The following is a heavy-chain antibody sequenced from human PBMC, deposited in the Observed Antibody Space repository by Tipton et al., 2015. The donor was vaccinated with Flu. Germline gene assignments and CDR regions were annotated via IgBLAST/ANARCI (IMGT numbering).Heavy chain of an antibody. Sequence: LRLSCTVSAYSISDGFYWGWVRQPPGKGLEWLGTIYHTGDTHYNPSLESRVTISMETSQNQFSLKLTSLTAADTAVYYCTRHEWINTKVGSVLTWGQGTLINVSS. CDR3: TRHEWINTKVGSVLT. J-gene: IGHJ5*01. D-gene: IGHD3-3*01. CDR2: IYHTGDT. V-gene: IGHV4-38-2*02. CDR1: AYSISDGFY.